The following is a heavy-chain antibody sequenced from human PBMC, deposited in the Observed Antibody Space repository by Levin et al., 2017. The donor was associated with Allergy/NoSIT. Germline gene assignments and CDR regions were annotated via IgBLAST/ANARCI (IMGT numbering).Heavy chain of an antibody. V-gene: IGHV2-5*02. CDR1: GFSLSTSGVG. D-gene: IGHD6-19*01. CDR3: ARKTPIAVAGRFDY. Sequence: GSGPTLVKPTQTLTLTCTFSGFSLSTSGVGVGWIRQPPGKALEWLALIYWDDDKRYSPSLKSRLTITKDTSKNQVVLTMTNMDPVDTATYYCARKTPIAVAGRFDYWGQGTLVTVSS. CDR2: IYWDDDK. J-gene: IGHJ4*02.